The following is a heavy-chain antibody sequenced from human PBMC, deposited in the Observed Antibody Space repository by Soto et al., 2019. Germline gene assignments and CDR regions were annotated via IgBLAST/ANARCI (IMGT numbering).Heavy chain of an antibody. D-gene: IGHD2-15*01. Sequence: GVGWIRQPPGKALEWLALIYWNDDKRYSPSLKSRLTITKDTSKNQVVLTMTNMDPVDTATYYCAHRIRGSHDCYSVMEVWGKGTTVTGSS. CDR2: IYWNDDK. CDR3: AHRIRGSHDCYSVMEV. V-gene: IGHV2-5*01. J-gene: IGHJ6*04. CDR1: G.